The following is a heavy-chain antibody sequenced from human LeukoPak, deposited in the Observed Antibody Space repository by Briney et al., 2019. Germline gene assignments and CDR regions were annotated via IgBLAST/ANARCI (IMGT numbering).Heavy chain of an antibody. CDR2: ISSSGNTI. Sequence: GGSLRLSCAASGLTFSDYEMNWVRQAPGKGLEWVSYISSSGNTIYYVDSVKGRFTISRDNAKNSLYLQMNSLRAEDTAVYYCARGHDLDRVAPTQFYGMDVWGQGTTVTISS. V-gene: IGHV3-48*03. CDR3: ARGHDLDRVAPTQFYGMDV. D-gene: IGHD2-15*01. CDR1: GLTFSDYE. J-gene: IGHJ6*02.